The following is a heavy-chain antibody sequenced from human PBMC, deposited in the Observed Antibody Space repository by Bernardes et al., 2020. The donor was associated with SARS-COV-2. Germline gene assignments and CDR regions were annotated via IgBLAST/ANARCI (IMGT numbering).Heavy chain of an antibody. CDR1: GGSVSSGSYY. D-gene: IGHD3-9*01. V-gene: IGHV4-61*01. Sequence: SETLSLTCTVSGGSVSSGSYYWSWIRQPPGKGLEWIGYIYYSGSTNYNPSLKSRVTISVDTSKNQFSLKLSSVTAADTAVYYCAREALRYFDWLLSPTGYYGMDVWGQGTTVTVSS. CDR3: AREALRYFDWLLSPTGYYGMDV. J-gene: IGHJ6*02. CDR2: IYYSGST.